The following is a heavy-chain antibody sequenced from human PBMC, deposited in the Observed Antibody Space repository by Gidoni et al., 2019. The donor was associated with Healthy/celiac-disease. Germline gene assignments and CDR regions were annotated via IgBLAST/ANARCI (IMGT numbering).Heavy chain of an antibody. CDR1: GGTFSSYP. J-gene: IGHJ5*02. CDR3: ARGPIAARPAPDWFDP. CDR2: IIPIFGTA. D-gene: IGHD6-13*01. V-gene: IGHV1-69*01. Sequence: QVQLVQSGAEVKKPGTSVKVSCKASGGTFSSYPISWLRQAPGQGLEWMGGIIPIFGTATYAEKFQRRVMITADESTSTAYMELSSLRSEDTAVYYCARGPIAARPAPDWFDPWGQGTLVTVSS.